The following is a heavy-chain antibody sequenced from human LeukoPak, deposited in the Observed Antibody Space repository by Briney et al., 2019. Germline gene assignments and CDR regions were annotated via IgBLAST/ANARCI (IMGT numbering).Heavy chain of an antibody. V-gene: IGHV4-39*07. CDR3: ARVPRSSSSVDY. CDR1: GGSISSSSYY. D-gene: IGHD6-6*01. CDR2: IYYSGST. Sequence: SETLSLTCTVSGGSISSSSYYWGWIRQPPGKGLEWIGSIYYSGSTYYNPSLKSRVTISVDTSKNQFSLKLHSVTAADTAVYYCARVPRSSSSVDYWGQGTLVTVSS. J-gene: IGHJ4*02.